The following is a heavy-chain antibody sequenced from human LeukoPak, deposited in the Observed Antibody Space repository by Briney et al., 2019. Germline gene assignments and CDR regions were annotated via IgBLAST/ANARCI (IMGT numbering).Heavy chain of an antibody. J-gene: IGHJ4*02. D-gene: IGHD1-26*01. CDR1: GFTFSSYA. Sequence: GRSLRLSCAASGFTFSSYAMHWVRQAPGKGPEWVAVISYDGSNKYYADSVKGRFTISRDNSKNTLYLQMNSLRAEDTAVYYCASPPLFSGSSNYWGQGTLVTVSS. CDR3: ASPPLFSGSSNY. CDR2: ISYDGSNK. V-gene: IGHV3-30-3*01.